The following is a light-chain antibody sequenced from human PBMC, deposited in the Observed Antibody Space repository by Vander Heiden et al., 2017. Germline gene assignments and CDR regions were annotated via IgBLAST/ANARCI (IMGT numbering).Light chain of an antibody. Sequence: DIQMTQSPSTLSASVGDRVTNTCRASQSIRTWLAWYQQKPGKAPNLLIYKASTLQTGVPSRFSGSGSGTEFTLTISSLQPDDFATYYCQHYTTFGPGTTVGLK. CDR1: QSIRTW. CDR3: QHYTT. CDR2: KAS. V-gene: IGKV1-5*03. J-gene: IGKJ3*01.